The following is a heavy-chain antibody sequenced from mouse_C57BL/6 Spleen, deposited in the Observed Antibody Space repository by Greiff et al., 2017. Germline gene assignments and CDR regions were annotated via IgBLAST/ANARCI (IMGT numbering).Heavy chain of an antibody. Sequence: VQLQQSGPGLVKPGASVKISCKASGYSFTGYYMHWVKQRSEKSLEWIGEINPSTGGTSYNQKFKGKATLTVDKSSSTAYMQLKSRTSEDSAVYYCAREGPVPFDDWGQGTTLTVSS. CDR2: INPSTGGT. CDR1: GYSFTGYY. J-gene: IGHJ2*01. CDR3: AREGPVPFDD. V-gene: IGHV1-43*01.